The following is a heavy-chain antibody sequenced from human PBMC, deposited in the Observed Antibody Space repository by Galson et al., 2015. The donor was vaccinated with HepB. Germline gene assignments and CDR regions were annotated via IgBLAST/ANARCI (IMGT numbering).Heavy chain of an antibody. CDR1: GFTFSDYA. CDR3: ARDAYKTGDPYYYYYMDV. Sequence: SLRLSCAASGFTFSDYALNWVRQAPGKGLEWVSAISDSGRNTYYADSVKGRFTISRDNSKNTLYLQMNSLRAEDTAVYYCARDAYKTGDPYYYYYMDVWGKGTTVTVSS. D-gene: IGHD7-27*01. J-gene: IGHJ6*03. V-gene: IGHV3-23*01. CDR2: ISDSGRNT.